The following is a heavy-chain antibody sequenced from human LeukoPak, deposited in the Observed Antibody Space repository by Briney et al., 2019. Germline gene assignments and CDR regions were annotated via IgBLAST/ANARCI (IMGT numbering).Heavy chain of an antibody. CDR3: AKDSTTTVTTDAFDI. J-gene: IGHJ3*02. CDR1: GFTFSSYA. Sequence: GGSLRLSCAASGFTFSSYAMSWVRQAPGKGLEWVSAISGSGGSTYYADSVKGRFTISRDNSKNTLYLKMNSLRAADTAVYYCAKDSTTTVTTDAFDIWGQGTMVTVSS. CDR2: ISGSGGST. D-gene: IGHD4-17*01. V-gene: IGHV3-23*01.